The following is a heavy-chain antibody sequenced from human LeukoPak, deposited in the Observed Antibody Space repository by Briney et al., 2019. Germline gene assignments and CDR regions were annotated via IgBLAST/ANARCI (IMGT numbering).Heavy chain of an antibody. CDR2: IYYSGTD. CDR3: ARGRRRGYRGYEPYSGSSCNFCY. CDR1: GGSISSISYY. D-gene: IGHD5-12*01. J-gene: IGHJ4*02. V-gene: IGHV4-39*07. Sequence: SETLSLTCTVSGGSISSISYYWGWLRQPPGKGLQWIGHIYYSGTDFYNPSLKSRVTISVDTSKNQFSLKLSSVTAADTAVYYCARGRRRGYRGYEPYSGSSCNFCYWGQGTLVTVSS.